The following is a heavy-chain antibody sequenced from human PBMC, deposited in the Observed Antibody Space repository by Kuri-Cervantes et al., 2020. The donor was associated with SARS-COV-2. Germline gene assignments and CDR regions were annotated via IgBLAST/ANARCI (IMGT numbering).Heavy chain of an antibody. CDR2: INPDGSYT. J-gene: IGHJ6*02. CDR1: GFTFSGHW. V-gene: IGHV3-74*01. Sequence: GESLKISCAASGFTFSGHWIHWVRQAPGKGLVWVSRINPDGSYTNNADSVKGRFTLSRDNSKNTLYLQMNSLRAEDTAVYYCARDHIVVVPAAMRYYYYGMDVWGQGTTVTVSS. D-gene: IGHD2-2*01. CDR3: ARDHIVVVPAAMRYYYYGMDV.